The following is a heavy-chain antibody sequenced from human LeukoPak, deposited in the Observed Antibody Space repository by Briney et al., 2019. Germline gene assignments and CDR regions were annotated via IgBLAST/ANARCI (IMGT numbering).Heavy chain of an antibody. V-gene: IGHV4-38-2*02. J-gene: IGHJ4*02. CDR2: IDHGGGI. CDR1: GFSVSTIHYY. CDR3: ARDSGNWNIDY. Sequence: SETLSLTCAVSGFSVSTIHYYWGWVRQSPGKGLEWIASIDHGGGIHCIPSLQSRLTISRDTSNNHFSLRLSSVTAADTAVYYCARDSGNWNIDYWGRGILVTASS. D-gene: IGHD1/OR15-1a*01.